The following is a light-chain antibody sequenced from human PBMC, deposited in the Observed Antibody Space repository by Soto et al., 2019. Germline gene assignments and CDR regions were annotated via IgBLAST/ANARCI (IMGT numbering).Light chain of an antibody. CDR3: SSDAGAVV. CDR1: SSGVENYNL. CDR2: EGS. J-gene: IGLJ2*01. V-gene: IGLV2-23*01. Sequence: QSALTQPASVSGSPGQSITLSCTRTSSGVENYNLVSWYQHRPGKAPKLIIYEGSQRPSGVSDRFSGSNSGNTASLTISGLRAEDEADYYCSSDAGAVVFGGGTKLTVL.